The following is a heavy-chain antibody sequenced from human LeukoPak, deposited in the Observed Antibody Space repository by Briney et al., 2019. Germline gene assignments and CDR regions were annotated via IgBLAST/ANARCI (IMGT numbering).Heavy chain of an antibody. CDR1: SSYW. V-gene: IGHV3-23*01. D-gene: IGHD3/OR15-3a*01. Sequence: GGSLRLSCAAFSSYWMTWVRQAPGKGLEWVSTISRSGGNTNYADSVKGRFTISRDNSKNTLYLQMISLRAEDTAVYYCAKDRTGGFFAGDAFDIWGQGTMVTVSS. J-gene: IGHJ3*02. CDR2: ISRSGGNT. CDR3: AKDRTGGFFAGDAFDI.